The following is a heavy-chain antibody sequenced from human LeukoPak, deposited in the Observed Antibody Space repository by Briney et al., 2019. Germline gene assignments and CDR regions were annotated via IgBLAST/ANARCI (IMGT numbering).Heavy chain of an antibody. CDR3: ARRPVSGTSPFDY. CDR1: GGSISSYY. D-gene: IGHD1-20*01. Sequence: PSETLSLTCTVSGGSISSYYWSWIRQPPGKGLEWIGYIYTSGSTNYNPSLKSRVTISVDSSKNQFSLKLSSLTAADTAVYYCARRPVSGTSPFDYWGQGTLVTVSS. J-gene: IGHJ4*02. V-gene: IGHV4-4*09. CDR2: IYTSGST.